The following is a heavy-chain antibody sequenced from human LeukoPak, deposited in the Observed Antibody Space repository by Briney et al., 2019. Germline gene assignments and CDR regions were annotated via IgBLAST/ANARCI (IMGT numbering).Heavy chain of an antibody. CDR1: GGSVSSYY. CDR3: ARDSRGYYGSGSYLDY. CDR2: VYTNGST. D-gene: IGHD3-10*01. Sequence: SETLSLTCTVSGGSVSSYYWSWIRQPAGKGLEWVGRVYTNGSTNYNPSLKSRVTMSVDTSKNQFSLKLSSVTAADTAMYYCARDSRGYYGSGSYLDYWGQGTLVTVSS. J-gene: IGHJ4*02. V-gene: IGHV4-4*07.